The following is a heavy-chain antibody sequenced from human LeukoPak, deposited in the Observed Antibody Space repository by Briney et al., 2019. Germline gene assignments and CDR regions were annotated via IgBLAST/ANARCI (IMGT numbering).Heavy chain of an antibody. D-gene: IGHD5-18*01. V-gene: IGHV3-23*01. J-gene: IGHJ6*03. Sequence: GGSLRLSCAASGFTFSSYAMNWVRQAPGKGLEWVSAITGSGGRTYYADSVKGRFTISRDNSKNTLYLQMNSLRAEDTAVYYCSRAGGGYSYGYYMDVWGKGTTVSIS. CDR2: ITGSGGRT. CDR3: SRAGGGYSYGYYMDV. CDR1: GFTFSSYA.